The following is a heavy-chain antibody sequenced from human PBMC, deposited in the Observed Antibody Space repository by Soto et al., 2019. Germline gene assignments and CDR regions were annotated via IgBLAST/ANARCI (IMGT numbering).Heavy chain of an antibody. V-gene: IGHV4-59*01. J-gene: IGHJ5*02. CDR2: IYYNGST. Sequence: QVQLQESGPGLVKPSETLSLTCTVSGGSISSYYWSWIRQPPGKGLEWIGYIYYNGSTNYNPSLKSRVTISVDTSKNQFSLKLSSVTAADTAVYYCARAPAAAGSRWFDPWGQGTLVTVSS. CDR1: GGSISSYY. D-gene: IGHD6-13*01. CDR3: ARAPAAAGSRWFDP.